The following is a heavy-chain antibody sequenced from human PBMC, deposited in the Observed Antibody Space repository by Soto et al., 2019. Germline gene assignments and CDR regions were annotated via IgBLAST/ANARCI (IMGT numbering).Heavy chain of an antibody. J-gene: IGHJ4*02. V-gene: IGHV4-59*01. CDR1: GGSISSYY. CDR2: IYYSGST. D-gene: IGHD2-2*01. Sequence: QVQLQESGPGLVKPSETLSLTCTVSGGSISSYYWSWIRQPPGKGLEWIGYIYYSGSTNYNPSLKSPATISVDTSKNQFSLKLSSVTAADTAVYYCARSTIVPHFDYWGQGTLVTVSS. CDR3: ARSTIVPHFDY.